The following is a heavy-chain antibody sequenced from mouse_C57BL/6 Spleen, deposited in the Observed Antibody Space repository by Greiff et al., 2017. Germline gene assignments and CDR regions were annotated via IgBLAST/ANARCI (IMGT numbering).Heavy chain of an antibody. CDR2: IDPSDSET. Sequence: QVQLQQPGAELVRPGSSVTLSCKASGYTFTSYWMHWVKQRPIQGLEWIGNIDPSDSETHYNQKFKDKATLTVDKSSSTAYMRLSSLTSEDSAVYYCANSNYAWFAYWGQGTLVTVSA. D-gene: IGHD2-5*01. J-gene: IGHJ3*01. CDR3: ANSNYAWFAY. CDR1: GYTFTSYW. V-gene: IGHV1-52*01.